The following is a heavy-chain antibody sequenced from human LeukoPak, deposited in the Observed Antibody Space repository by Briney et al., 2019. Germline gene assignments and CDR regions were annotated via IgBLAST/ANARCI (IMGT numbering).Heavy chain of an antibody. Sequence: GRSLRLSCAASGFTFDDYAMHWVRQAPGKGLEWVSGISWNSGSIVYADSVKGRFTISRDNAKNSLYLQMNSLRAEDTALYYCAKERPQYYYGSGTFDYWGQGTLVTVSS. CDR2: ISWNSGSI. CDR1: GFTFDDYA. V-gene: IGHV3-9*01. D-gene: IGHD3-10*01. CDR3: AKERPQYYYGSGTFDY. J-gene: IGHJ4*02.